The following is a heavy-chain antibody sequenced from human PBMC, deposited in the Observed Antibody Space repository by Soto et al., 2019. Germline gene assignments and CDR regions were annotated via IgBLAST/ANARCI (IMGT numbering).Heavy chain of an antibody. CDR3: PHAVAGIYYSGMDV. V-gene: IGHV4-39*07. CDR2: INHSGST. Sequence: SETLSLTCTVSGGSISSGDYYWSWIRQPPGKGLEWIGEINHSGSTNYNPSLKSRVTISVDTSKNQFSLKLSSVTAADTAVYYWPHAVAGIYYSGMDVGGKGTTVTV. J-gene: IGHJ6*04. D-gene: IGHD6-19*01. CDR1: GGSISSGDYY.